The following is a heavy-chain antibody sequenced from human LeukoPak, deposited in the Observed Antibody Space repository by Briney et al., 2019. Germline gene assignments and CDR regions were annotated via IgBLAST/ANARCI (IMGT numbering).Heavy chain of an antibody. CDR2: ISGSGVNT. V-gene: IGHV3-23*01. CDR1: GITFSSYA. CDR3: ARSRYSNSWLFDY. J-gene: IGHJ4*02. Sequence: PGGSLRPSCAAPGITFSSYAMTWVRQAPGKGLEWVSAISGSGVNTYYADSVKGRFTISRDNSKNTVYLQMNSLRAEDTAVFYCARSRYSNSWLFDYWGQGTLVTVSS. D-gene: IGHD6-13*01.